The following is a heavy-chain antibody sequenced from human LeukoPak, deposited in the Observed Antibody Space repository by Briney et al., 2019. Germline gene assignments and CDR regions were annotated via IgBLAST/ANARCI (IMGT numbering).Heavy chain of an antibody. Sequence: ASVKVSCKASGYTFTSYGISWVRQAPGQGLEWMGWISAYNGNTNYAQKLQGRVTMTTDTSTSTAYMELRSLRSDDTAVYYCARLMGYYYYGSGSYYTPRNWFDPWGQGTRVTVSS. J-gene: IGHJ5*02. V-gene: IGHV1-18*01. CDR1: GYTFTSYG. CDR3: ARLMGYYYYGSGSYYTPRNWFDP. D-gene: IGHD3-10*01. CDR2: ISAYNGNT.